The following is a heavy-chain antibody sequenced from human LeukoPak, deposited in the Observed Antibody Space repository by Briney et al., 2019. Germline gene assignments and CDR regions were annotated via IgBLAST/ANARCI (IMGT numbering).Heavy chain of an antibody. D-gene: IGHD6-6*01. CDR1: GFTFSSYA. Sequence: GGSLRLSCAASGFTFSSYAMSWVRQAPGKGLEWVSAISGSGGSTYYADSVKGQFTISRDNSKNTLYLQMNSLRAEDTAVYYCAPLAGAARYGWAGDGLNWFDPWGQGTLVTVSS. CDR3: APLAGAARYGWAGDGLNWFDP. J-gene: IGHJ5*02. CDR2: ISGSGGST. V-gene: IGHV3-23*01.